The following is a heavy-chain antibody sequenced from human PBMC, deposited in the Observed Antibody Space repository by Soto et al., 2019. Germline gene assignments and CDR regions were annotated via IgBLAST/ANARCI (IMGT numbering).Heavy chain of an antibody. D-gene: IGHD3-10*01. V-gene: IGHV4-34*01. J-gene: IGHJ6*03. CDR2: INHSGST. Sequence: SETLSLTCAVYGGSFSGYYWSWIRQPPGKGLEWIGEINHSGSTNYNPSLKSRVTISVDTSKNQFSLKLSSVTAADTAVYYCARQGGSGTVHYYYYMDVWGKGTTVTVS. CDR1: GGSFSGYY. CDR3: ARQGGSGTVHYYYYMDV.